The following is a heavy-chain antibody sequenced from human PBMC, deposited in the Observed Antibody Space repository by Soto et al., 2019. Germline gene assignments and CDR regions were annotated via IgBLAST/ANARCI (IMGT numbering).Heavy chain of an antibody. CDR1: TFTFSTYT. J-gene: IGHJ4*02. CDR2: ISYDGTNK. D-gene: IGHD6-19*01. CDR3: ARVDTSGWSRPLDY. Sequence: QVQLVESGGGVVQPGRSLRLSCAASTFTFSTYTLHWVRQAPGKGLEWVAVISYDGTNKYYADSVKGRFTISRDNSKNTLYLQMKSLRDEDTAVYYCARVDTSGWSRPLDYWGQGTLVTVSS. V-gene: IGHV3-30-3*01.